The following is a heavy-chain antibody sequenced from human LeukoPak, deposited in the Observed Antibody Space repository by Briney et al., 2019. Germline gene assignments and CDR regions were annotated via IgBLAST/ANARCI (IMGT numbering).Heavy chain of an antibody. V-gene: IGHV4-59*01. CDR1: GGSLSSYY. D-gene: IGHD5-24*01. J-gene: IGHJ4*02. CDR3: ARGRWLQYYFDY. Sequence: PSETLSLTCTVFGGSLSSYYWSWSRQPPGKGLEWIGYISYTGSANYNPSLKSRVSISVDTTKSHFSLRLSSVTAADTAVYYCARGRWLQYYFDYWGQGTLVTVSS. CDR2: ISYTGSA.